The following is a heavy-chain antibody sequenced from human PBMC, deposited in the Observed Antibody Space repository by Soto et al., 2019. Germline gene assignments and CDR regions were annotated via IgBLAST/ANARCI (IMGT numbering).Heavy chain of an antibody. V-gene: IGHV4-4*02. CDR3: ASRDAGTRVDY. J-gene: IGHJ4*02. D-gene: IGHD1-7*01. CDR1: GGSFTSNNC. Sequence: QVQLQESGPGLVKPSGTLSLTCAVSGGSFTSNNCWTCVRQPPGQGLEWIGEIYRTGSTNYNPSLQSAITISHDKPEHPFALAVASVTAAYTGVYDCASRDAGTRVDYWGQGTLVTVSS. CDR2: IYRTGST.